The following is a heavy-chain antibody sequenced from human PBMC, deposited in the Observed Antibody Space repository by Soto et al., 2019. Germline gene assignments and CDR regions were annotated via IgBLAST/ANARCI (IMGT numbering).Heavy chain of an antibody. J-gene: IGHJ4*02. Sequence: AAVKVSCKASGYTFTTYAIHWVRQAPGQMLEWMAWINAGKGNTKYSQNFQGRVTVTRDTSASTAYMELNSLRSEDTAVYYCARAGDDCSTTTCYVIDYWGQGSLVTVSS. CDR3: ARAGDDCSTTTCYVIDY. CDR2: INAGKGNT. D-gene: IGHD2-2*01. V-gene: IGHV1-3*01. CDR1: GYTFTTYA.